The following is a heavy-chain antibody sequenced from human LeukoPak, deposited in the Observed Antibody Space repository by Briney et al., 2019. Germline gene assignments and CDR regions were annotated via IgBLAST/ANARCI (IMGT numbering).Heavy chain of an antibody. Sequence: SETLSLTCTVSGGSISSSSYYWGWIRQPPGKGLACIGSIYYSGSTYYNPSLKSRVTISVDTSKNQFSLKLSSVTAADTAVYYCASCPWFGEDVGYWGQGTLVTVSS. V-gene: IGHV4-39*07. D-gene: IGHD3-10*01. J-gene: IGHJ4*02. CDR3: ASCPWFGEDVGY. CDR1: GGSISSSSYY. CDR2: IYYSGST.